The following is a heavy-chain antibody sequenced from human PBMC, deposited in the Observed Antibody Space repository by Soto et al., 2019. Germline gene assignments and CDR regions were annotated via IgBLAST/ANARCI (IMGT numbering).Heavy chain of an antibody. J-gene: IGHJ6*02. CDR3: ARASYSSSGYAWPNTYGIDV. Sequence: QVQLVQSGAEVKKPGSSVKVSCKASGGTFSSYAISWVRQAPGQGLEWMGGIIPIFGTANYAQKFQGRVTINADKSTSTAYMELSSLRSEDTAVYYCARASYSSSGYAWPNTYGIDVWGQGTTVTVSS. V-gene: IGHV1-69*06. D-gene: IGHD6-13*01. CDR2: IIPIFGTA. CDR1: GGTFSSYA.